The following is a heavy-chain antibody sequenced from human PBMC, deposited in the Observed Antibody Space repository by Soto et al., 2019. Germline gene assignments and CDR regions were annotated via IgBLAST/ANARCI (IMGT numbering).Heavy chain of an antibody. J-gene: IGHJ4*02. CDR3: AQDTYSRSWYF. CDR1: GFTFTNYL. D-gene: IGHD2-2*01. CDR2: IDKSGGDT. Sequence: RLSCAASGFTFTNYLMTWVRQAPGKGLEWVSSIDKSGGDTYYADSVKGRFTISRDNSKNTLYLQMNGLRAEDTALYYCAQDTYSRSWYFWGQGTLVTVSS. V-gene: IGHV3-23*05.